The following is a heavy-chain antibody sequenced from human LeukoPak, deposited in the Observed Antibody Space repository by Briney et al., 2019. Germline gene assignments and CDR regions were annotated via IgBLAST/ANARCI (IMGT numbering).Heavy chain of an antibody. CDR1: GFTFSSYS. V-gene: IGHV3-21*04. J-gene: IGHJ4*02. D-gene: IGHD3-22*01. CDR3: AKGTYYYDSSGYYPTY. Sequence: PGGSLRLSCAASGFTFSSYSMNWVRQAPGKGLEWVSSISSSSSYIYYADSVKGRFTISRDNAKNSLYLQMNSLRAEDTAVYYCAKGTYYYDSSGYYPTYWGQGTLVTVSS. CDR2: ISSSSSYI.